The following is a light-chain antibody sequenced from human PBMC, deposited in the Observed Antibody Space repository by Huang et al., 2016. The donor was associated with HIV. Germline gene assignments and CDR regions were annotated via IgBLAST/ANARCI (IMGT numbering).Light chain of an antibody. CDR1: QTISSH. Sequence: DIQMTQSPSSLSASVGDRVTITCRASQTISSHLNWYQQKTGKAPKLLIYDASTLQSGVPSMFSGSGSGTDFTLTISSLQPEDFATYYCQQSYSTPRTFGQGTKVEIK. V-gene: IGKV1-39*01. J-gene: IGKJ1*01. CDR3: QQSYSTPRT. CDR2: DAS.